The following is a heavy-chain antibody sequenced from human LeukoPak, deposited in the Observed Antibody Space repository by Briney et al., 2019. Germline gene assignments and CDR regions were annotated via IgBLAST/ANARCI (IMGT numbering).Heavy chain of an antibody. CDR2: ISGSGGST. J-gene: IGHJ6*03. CDR1: GFTFSSYA. Sequence: GGSLRLSCAASGFTFSSYAMSWVRQAPGKGLEWVSAISGSGGSTYYADSVKGRFTISRDNSKNTLYLQMNSLRAEDTAVYYCAKEIAVAGVYYYYYMDVWGKGTTVTISS. CDR3: AKEIAVAGVYYYYYMDV. V-gene: IGHV3-23*01. D-gene: IGHD6-19*01.